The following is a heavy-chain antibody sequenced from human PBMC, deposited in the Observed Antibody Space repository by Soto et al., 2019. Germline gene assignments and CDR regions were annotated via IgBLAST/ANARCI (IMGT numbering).Heavy chain of an antibody. Sequence: GGSLRLSCAASGFTFSSYSMNWVRQAPGKGLEWVSYISSGSGTIYYADSVKGRFTISRDNAKNSLYLQVNSLRDEDTAVYYCAQKQLWSYYYYGMDVWGQGTTVTVSS. V-gene: IGHV3-48*02. CDR2: ISSGSGTI. CDR1: GFTFSSYS. CDR3: AQKQLWSYYYYGMDV. D-gene: IGHD5-18*01. J-gene: IGHJ6*02.